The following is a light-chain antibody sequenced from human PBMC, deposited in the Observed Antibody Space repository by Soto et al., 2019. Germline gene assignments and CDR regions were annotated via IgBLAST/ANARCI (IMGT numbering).Light chain of an antibody. V-gene: IGKV3-15*01. CDR1: QSISSN. CDR2: GAS. Sequence: EIVMTQSPDTLSVSPGERATLSCRTSQSISSNLAWYQQKPGQAPRLLIYGASTRATGIPARFSGSGSGTEYTLPISSLQAEDFAVYYCQQYNNWRPYTFGQGTKLEIK. J-gene: IGKJ2*01. CDR3: QQYNNWRPYT.